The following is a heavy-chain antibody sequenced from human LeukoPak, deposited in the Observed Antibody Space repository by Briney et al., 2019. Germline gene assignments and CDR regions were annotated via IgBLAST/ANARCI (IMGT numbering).Heavy chain of an antibody. V-gene: IGHV3-30-3*01. CDR2: ISYDGSNK. D-gene: IGHD3-16*01. CDR1: GFTFCSYA. CDR3: ARSPYDYSMIYFDY. J-gene: IGHJ4*02. Sequence: QAGWSLRLSCAASGFTFCSYAMPWVRQAPGKGLEWVAVISYDGSNKYYADSVKGRFTISRDNSKNPLYLQMNSLRAEDTAVYYCARSPYDYSMIYFDYWGQGTLVTVSS.